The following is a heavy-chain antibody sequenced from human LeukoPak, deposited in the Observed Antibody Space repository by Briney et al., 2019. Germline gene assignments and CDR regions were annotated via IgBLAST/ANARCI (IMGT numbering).Heavy chain of an antibody. CDR3: AREEDFDY. J-gene: IGHJ4*02. CDR2: IYHSGST. V-gene: IGHV4-30-2*01. Sequence: SETLSLTCAVSGGSISSGGYSWSWIRQPPGKGLEWIGYIYHSGSTYYNPSLKSRVTISVDRSKNQFSLKLSSVTAADTAVYYCAREEDFDYWGQGTLVTVSS. CDR1: GGSISSGGYS.